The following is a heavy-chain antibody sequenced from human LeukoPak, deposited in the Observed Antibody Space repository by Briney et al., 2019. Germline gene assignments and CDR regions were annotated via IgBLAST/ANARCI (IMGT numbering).Heavy chain of an antibody. CDR1: GYTFTGYY. D-gene: IGHD4-23*01. J-gene: IGHJ4*02. CDR3: ARLDRMWQLSGPFTY. Sequence: ASVKVSCKASGYTFTGYYIHWVRQAPGQGLEWMGWINPTSGATYYAETFQGRVTMTRDTSISTAYLELRSDDTAIYYCARLDRMWQLSGPFTYWGQGTLVTVSS. CDR2: INPTSGAT. V-gene: IGHV1-2*02.